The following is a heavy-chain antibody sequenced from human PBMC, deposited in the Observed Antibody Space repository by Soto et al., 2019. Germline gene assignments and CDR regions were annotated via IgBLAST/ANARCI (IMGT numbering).Heavy chain of an antibody. J-gene: IGHJ4*02. Sequence: LRLSCAASGFTFSSHWMTWVRQAPGKGLEWVANIKQDGSERYYVDSVKGRFSISRDNAESSLFLQMTGLRAEDTAVYYCAREDTYGLYVDYWGQGTLVPSPQ. V-gene: IGHV3-7*01. CDR3: AREDTYGLYVDY. CDR2: IKQDGSER. CDR1: GFTFSSHW. D-gene: IGHD5-18*01.